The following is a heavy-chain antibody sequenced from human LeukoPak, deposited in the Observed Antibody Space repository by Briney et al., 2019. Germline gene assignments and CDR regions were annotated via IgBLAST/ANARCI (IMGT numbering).Heavy chain of an antibody. CDR1: GYSISSGYY. CDR3: ARKGFQLLSTSRFYP. V-gene: IGHV4-38-2*01. J-gene: IGHJ5*02. CDR2: VYHSGSI. D-gene: IGHD2-2*01. Sequence: PSETLSLTCAVSGYSISSGYYWGWIRQPPGKGLEWIGSVYHSGSIYYSPSLKSRVTISVDTSENQFSLKLSSVTAADTAVYYWARKGFQLLSTSRFYPGGRGTRATVSS.